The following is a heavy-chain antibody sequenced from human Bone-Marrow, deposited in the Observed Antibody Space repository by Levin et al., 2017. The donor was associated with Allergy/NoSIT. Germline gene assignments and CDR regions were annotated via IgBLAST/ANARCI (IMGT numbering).Heavy chain of an antibody. J-gene: IGHJ4*02. V-gene: IGHV3-9*01. CDR2: ISWNSGSI. CDR1: GFTFDDYA. Sequence: GGSLRLSCAASGFTFDDYAMHWVRQAPGKGLEWVSGISWNSGSIGYADSVKGRFTISRDNAKNSLYLQMNSLRAEDTALYYCAKDTWGYSSGWFGYWGQGTLVTVSS. CDR3: AKDTWGYSSGWFGY. D-gene: IGHD6-19*01.